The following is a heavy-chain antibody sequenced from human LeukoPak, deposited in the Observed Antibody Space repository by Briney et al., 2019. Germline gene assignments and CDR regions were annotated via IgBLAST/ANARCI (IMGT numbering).Heavy chain of an antibody. J-gene: IGHJ4*02. CDR2: ISSSSSYT. Sequence: PGGSLRLSCAASGFTFSDYYMSWIRQAPGKGLXXXXXISSSSSYTNYADSVKGRFTISRDNAKNSLYLQMNSLRAEDTAVYYCATYSGSFLYYFDYWGQGTLVTVSS. V-gene: IGHV3-11*06. CDR1: GFTFSDYY. CDR3: ATYSGSFLYYFDY. D-gene: IGHD1-26*01.